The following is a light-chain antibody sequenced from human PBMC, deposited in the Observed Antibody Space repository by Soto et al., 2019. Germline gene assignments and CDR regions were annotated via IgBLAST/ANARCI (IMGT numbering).Light chain of an antibody. CDR2: LAS. Sequence: DLVVTQSPLSLPVTPGEPASIACRSSQSLLHSNGKNYLDWYLQKPGQSPQLLIYLASNRASGVPDRFSGSGSGTDFTLSISRVEAEDVGVYYCMQALQTPMYTFGQGTKLELK. V-gene: IGKV2-28*01. CDR3: MQALQTPMYT. J-gene: IGKJ2*01. CDR1: QSLLHSNGKNY.